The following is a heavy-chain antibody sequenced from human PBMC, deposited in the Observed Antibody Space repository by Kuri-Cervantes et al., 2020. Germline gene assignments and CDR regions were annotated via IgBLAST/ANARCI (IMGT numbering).Heavy chain of an antibody. D-gene: IGHD2-15*01. V-gene: IGHV4-34*01. J-gene: IGHJ4*02. CDR3: ARARVVVASYYFDY. CDR2: INHSGNT. Sequence: SETLSLTCAVYGGSFNDFYWTWIRQPPGKGLEWIGEINHSGNTNYNPSLKSRVTISVDTSKNQFSLKLSSVTAADTAVYYCARARVVVASYYFDYWGQGTLVTVSS. CDR1: GGSFNDFY.